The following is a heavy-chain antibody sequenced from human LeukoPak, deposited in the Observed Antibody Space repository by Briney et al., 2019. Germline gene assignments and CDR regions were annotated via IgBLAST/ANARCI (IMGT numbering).Heavy chain of an antibody. CDR1: GFTFSDYW. Sequence: PGGSLRLSCAASGFTFSDYWMHWVRHAPGEGLVWVSRLNSDGINTSYADSVKGRFTISRDNAKNTLNLQMNSLRAEDTAVYYCARDLGQYYDTSDNWFDPWGQGTLVTVSS. J-gene: IGHJ5*02. CDR3: ARDLGQYYDTSDNWFDP. D-gene: IGHD3-22*01. V-gene: IGHV3-74*01. CDR2: LNSDGINT.